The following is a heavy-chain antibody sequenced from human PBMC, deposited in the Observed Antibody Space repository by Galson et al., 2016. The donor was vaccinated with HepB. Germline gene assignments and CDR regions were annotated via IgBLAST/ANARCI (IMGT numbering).Heavy chain of an antibody. CDR2: VYYSGST. V-gene: IGHV4-59*01. J-gene: IGHJ4*02. CDR1: GGSISSYY. Sequence: SETLSLTCTVPGGSISSYYWSWIRQPPGKGLEWIGYVYYSGSTNYNSSLNSRVTLSLDTSKNQFSLKLNSVTAADTAVYYRASAVTGSFDFWGQGTLVTVSS. CDR3: ASAVTGSFDF. D-gene: IGHD4-11*01.